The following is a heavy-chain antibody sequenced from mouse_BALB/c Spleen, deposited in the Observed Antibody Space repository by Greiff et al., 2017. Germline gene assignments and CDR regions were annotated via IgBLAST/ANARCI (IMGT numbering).Heavy chain of an antibody. D-gene: IGHD2-4*01. J-gene: IGHJ3*01. CDR3: ARWDDYDEWFAY. CDR2: IHYSGST. V-gene: IGHV3-1*02. CDR1: GYSIASGYS. Sequence: DVQLQESGPDLVKPSQSLSLTCTVTGYSIASGYSWHWIRQFPGNKLEWMGYIHYSGSTNYNPSLKSRISITRDTSKNQFFLQLNSVTTEDTATYYCARWDDYDEWFAYWGQGTLVTVSA.